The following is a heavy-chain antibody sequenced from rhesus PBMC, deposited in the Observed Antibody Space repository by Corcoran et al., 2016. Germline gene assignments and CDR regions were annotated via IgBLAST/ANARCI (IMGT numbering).Heavy chain of an antibody. CDR2: IYWDDDK. CDR3: ARRPGSGGYDY. Sequence: QVTLKESGPALVKPTQPLTLTCPFSGFSLSTSGMGVGWIGHPSRKTLEWLAHIYWDDDKRYSTSLKSRLTISKDTSKNQVVLTMTNMDPVDTATYYCARRPGSGGYDYWGQGVLVTVSA. J-gene: IGHJ4*01. CDR1: GFSLSTSGMG. V-gene: IGHV2-1*01. D-gene: IGHD6-37*01.